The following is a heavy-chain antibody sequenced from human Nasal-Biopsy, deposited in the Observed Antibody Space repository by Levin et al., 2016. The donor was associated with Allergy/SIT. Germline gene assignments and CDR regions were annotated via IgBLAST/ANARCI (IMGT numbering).Heavy chain of an antibody. J-gene: IGHJ4*02. CDR1: GYTITSDG. D-gene: IGHD4-23*01. V-gene: IGHV1-18*01. Sequence: ASVKVSCKASGYTITSDGITWVQQAPGQGLEWVGWISGHDGNVHIAPKFQGRVTLTMDKSTNTAYMELNWLTSDDTAMYYCVRDERAYGGNFFYFDYWGQGSMVTVSS. CDR2: ISGHDGNV. CDR3: VRDERAYGGNFFYFDY.